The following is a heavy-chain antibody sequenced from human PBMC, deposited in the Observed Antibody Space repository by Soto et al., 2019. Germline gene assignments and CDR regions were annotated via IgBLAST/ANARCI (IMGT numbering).Heavy chain of an antibody. Sequence: GASVKVSCKAPGDTFTSYYRNWVRQAPGQGLEWMGVINPHGGSTKYAQKFQGRVSMDRDTSRSIVYMDLRSLRSDDTATYCCARSSGGNFGIIIEGSNWFDPWGQGTLVTVSS. J-gene: IGHJ5*02. CDR1: GDTFTSYY. D-gene: IGHD3-3*01. CDR2: INPHGGST. V-gene: IGHV1-46*01. CDR3: ARSSGGNFGIIIEGSNWFDP.